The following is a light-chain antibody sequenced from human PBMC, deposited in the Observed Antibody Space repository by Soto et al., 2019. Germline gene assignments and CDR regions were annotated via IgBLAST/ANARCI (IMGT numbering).Light chain of an antibody. V-gene: IGKV3-11*01. J-gene: IGKJ5*01. CDR3: QQRSNLPPIT. CDR1: QSVSTY. CDR2: DAS. Sequence: EIVLTQSPATLSLSPGERATLSCRASQSVSTYLAWYQQKPGQAPRLLIYDASNRAAGIPARFSGSGSGTDFTLTISSLEPEDFGVYYYQQRSNLPPITFGQGTRLE.